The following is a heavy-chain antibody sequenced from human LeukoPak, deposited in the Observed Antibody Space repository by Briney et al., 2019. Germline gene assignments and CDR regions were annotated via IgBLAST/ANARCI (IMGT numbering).Heavy chain of an antibody. CDR2: IKQDGGEK. CDR1: GFTFSGYW. Sequence: GGSLTLSCAASGFTFSGYWMSWLRQAPGKGREWVANIKQDGGEKYYVDSVKGRFTISRDNAKNSLYLQMNSLRAEDTAVYYCARDRGCGQADVWGKGTTVTVSS. CDR3: ARDRGCGQADV. D-gene: IGHD4/OR15-4a*01. V-gene: IGHV3-7*01. J-gene: IGHJ6*04.